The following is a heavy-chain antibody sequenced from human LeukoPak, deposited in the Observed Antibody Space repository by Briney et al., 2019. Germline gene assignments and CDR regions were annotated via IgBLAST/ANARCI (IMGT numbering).Heavy chain of an antibody. CDR2: ISANNGNI. CDR1: GYTFTSYG. V-gene: IGHV1-18*01. D-gene: IGHD3-9*01. CDR3: ARDEDTDILTGYERFDY. J-gene: IGHJ4*02. Sequence: ASVTVSCKASGYTFTSYGIIWVRQAPGQGLEWMGWISANNGNINYAQNLQGRVTMTTDTSTSTAYMELRSLRSDDTAVYYCARDEDTDILTGYERFDYWGQGTLVTVSS.